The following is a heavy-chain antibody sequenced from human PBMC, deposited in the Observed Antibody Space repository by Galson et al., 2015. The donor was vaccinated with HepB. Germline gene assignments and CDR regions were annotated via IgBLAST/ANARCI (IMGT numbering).Heavy chain of an antibody. V-gene: IGHV5-10-1*01. D-gene: IGHD2-21*01. CDR1: GYTFTNYW. Sequence: QSGAEVKRPGESLWISCEGSGYTFTNYWVTWVRQTPGKGLEWMGRIEPSDSYTAYSPSFQGHVTISVDKSINTAYLQWSSLKASDTAMYYCAISTGGPFFDYWGQGTPVAVSS. CDR2: IEPSDSYT. CDR3: AISTGGPFFDY. J-gene: IGHJ4*02.